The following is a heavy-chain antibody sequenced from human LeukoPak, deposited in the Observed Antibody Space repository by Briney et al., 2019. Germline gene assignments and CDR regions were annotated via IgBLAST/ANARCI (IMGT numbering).Heavy chain of an antibody. Sequence: PSETLSLTCTVSGGSISSSSYYWGWIRQPPGKGLEWIGSIYYSGSTYYNPSLKSRVTISVDTSKNQFSLKLSSVTAADTAVYYCARYAYYDSSGKEYFQHWGQGTLVTVSS. J-gene: IGHJ1*01. CDR3: ARYAYYDSSGKEYFQH. CDR2: IYYSGST. V-gene: IGHV4-39*07. D-gene: IGHD3-22*01. CDR1: GGSISSSSYY.